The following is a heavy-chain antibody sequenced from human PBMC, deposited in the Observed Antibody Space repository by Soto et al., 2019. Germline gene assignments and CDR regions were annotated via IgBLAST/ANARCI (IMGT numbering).Heavy chain of an antibody. J-gene: IGHJ4*02. CDR2: IKQDGSEK. CDR3: EGYTSSWPASFDY. Sequence: GGSLRLSCAASGFTFSSYWMSWVRQAPGKGLEWVANIKQDGSEKYYVDSVKGRFTIFRDNAKNSLYLQMNGLRAEDTAVYYCEGYTSSWPASFDYWGQGTLVTVSS. CDR1: GFTFSSYW. D-gene: IGHD6-13*01. V-gene: IGHV3-7*01.